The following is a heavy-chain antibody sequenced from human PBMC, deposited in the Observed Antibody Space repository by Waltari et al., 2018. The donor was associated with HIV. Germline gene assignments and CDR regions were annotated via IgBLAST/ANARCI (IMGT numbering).Heavy chain of an antibody. Sequence: QVTLKESGPVLVKPTETLTLTCTVSGFSLSNARMGLSWIRQPPGKALEWLAHIFSNAEKSYSTSLKSSLTISKDTSKSQVVLTMTNMDPVDTATYYCARILRYYDFWSGYYPFDYWGQGTLVTVSS. CDR3: ARILRYYDFWSGYYPFDY. CDR1: GFSLSNARMG. D-gene: IGHD3-3*01. V-gene: IGHV2-26*01. J-gene: IGHJ4*02. CDR2: IFSNAEK.